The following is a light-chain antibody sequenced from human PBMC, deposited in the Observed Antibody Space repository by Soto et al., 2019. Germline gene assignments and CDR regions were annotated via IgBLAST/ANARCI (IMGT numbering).Light chain of an antibody. CDR1: SSDVGGYNY. CDR2: DVS. CDR3: SSYTSSSHVV. J-gene: IGLJ2*01. V-gene: IGLV2-14*01. Sequence: QSALTQPASVSGSPGQSITISCTGTSSDVGGYNYVSWYQQHPGKAPKLMIYDVSNRPSGVSNRFSGSKSGNTASLTISGLQAEDEAVYYCSSYTSSSHVVFGGGTKVTVL.